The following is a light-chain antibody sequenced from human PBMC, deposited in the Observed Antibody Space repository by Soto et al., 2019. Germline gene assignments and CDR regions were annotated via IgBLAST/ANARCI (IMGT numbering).Light chain of an antibody. V-gene: IGKV3-11*01. CDR2: DAY. CDR1: QSFRGL. CDR3: QQRHMWPIT. Sequence: EVVLTQSPVTLSLSPGERATLSCRASQSFRGLLAWYQQKPGQAPSLLIYDAYNRATGIPPMFSGSGSGTDFTLTISSLEPEDSAVYYCQQRHMWPITFGQGTRLEIK. J-gene: IGKJ5*01.